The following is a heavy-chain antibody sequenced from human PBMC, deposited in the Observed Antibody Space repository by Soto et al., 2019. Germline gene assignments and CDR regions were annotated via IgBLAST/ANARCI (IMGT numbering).Heavy chain of an antibody. D-gene: IGHD6-25*01. V-gene: IGHV5-51*01. Sequence: GESLKISCKGSGYTFTSYWIAWVRQLPGNGLEWLGSVYPGDSDRRDNPTFQGHVTMSVDKSSNTVYLQWSSLNASDTAMYYCARGGNQLEYWGQGVLVTVSS. CDR1: GYTFTSYW. J-gene: IGHJ4*02. CDR3: ARGGNQLEY. CDR2: VYPGDSDR.